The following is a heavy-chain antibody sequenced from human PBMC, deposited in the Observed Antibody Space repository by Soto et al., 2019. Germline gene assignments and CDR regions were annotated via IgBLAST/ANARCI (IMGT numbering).Heavy chain of an antibody. J-gene: IGHJ5*02. D-gene: IGHD2-15*01. CDR1: GGSFSGYY. Sequence: SETLSLTCAVYGGSFSGYYWSWIRQPPGKGLEWIGEINHSGSTNYNPSLKSRVTISVDTSKNQFSLKLSSVTAADTAVYYCARGHLPATATGDHRNNWFDPWGQGTLVTVSS. CDR2: INHSGST. V-gene: IGHV4-34*01. CDR3: ARGHLPATATGDHRNNWFDP.